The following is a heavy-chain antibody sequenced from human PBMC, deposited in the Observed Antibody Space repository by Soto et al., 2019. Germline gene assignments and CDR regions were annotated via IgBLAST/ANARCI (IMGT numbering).Heavy chain of an antibody. J-gene: IGHJ4*02. CDR2: VSASGGAT. Sequence: EVQLLESGGGLVQPGGSLRLSCAASGFTFSSYAMSWVRQAPGKGLEWVSAVSASGGATYYADSVEGRFTIARDSSKSPLYLHMNSLRADDTAISFCAKEAGGECGGDCRIDYWGQGTLVTVSS. D-gene: IGHD2-21*02. CDR3: AKEAGGECGGDCRIDY. V-gene: IGHV3-23*01. CDR1: GFTFSSYA.